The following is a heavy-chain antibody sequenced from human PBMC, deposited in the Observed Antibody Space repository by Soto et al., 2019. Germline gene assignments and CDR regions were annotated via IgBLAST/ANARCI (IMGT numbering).Heavy chain of an antibody. CDR3: AKDGEARYSPSGPLDI. V-gene: IGHV3-23*01. CDR1: GFTFSSYT. J-gene: IGHJ3*02. Sequence: EVQLLESGGGLVQPGGSLRLSCAASGFTFSSYTMSWVRQAPGKGLEWISAISGSGGSTYNADSVKARFTISRDNSKNTLYLEMNRLRAEATAVYYCAKDGEARYSPSGPLDIWGQGKMVTVSS. D-gene: IGHD7-27*01. CDR2: ISGSGGST.